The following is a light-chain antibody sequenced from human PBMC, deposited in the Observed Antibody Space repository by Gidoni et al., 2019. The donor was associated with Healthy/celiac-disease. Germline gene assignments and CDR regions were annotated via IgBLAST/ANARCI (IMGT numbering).Light chain of an antibody. Sequence: QSVLTQPPSVSGAPGQRVTISCTGSSPNIGAGYDVHWYQQLPGTAPKLLIYGNSNRPSRVPDRFSGSKSGTSASLAITGLQAEDEADYYCQSYDSSLSRVFGGGTKLTVL. CDR1: SPNIGAGYD. J-gene: IGLJ3*02. CDR3: QSYDSSLSRV. CDR2: GNS. V-gene: IGLV1-40*01.